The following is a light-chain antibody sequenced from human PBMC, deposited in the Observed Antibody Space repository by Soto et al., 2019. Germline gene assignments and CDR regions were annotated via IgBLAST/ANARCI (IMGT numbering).Light chain of an antibody. CDR1: QSVSSY. V-gene: IGKV3-11*01. Sequence: EIVLTQSPATLSLSPGERATLSCRASQSVSSYLAWYQQKPGQAPRLLIYDASNRATGIPARFSGSGSGTDFTLTISSLEPEDFAVYYCQQRSYWLTFGEGTKVEIK. J-gene: IGKJ4*01. CDR3: QQRSYWLT. CDR2: DAS.